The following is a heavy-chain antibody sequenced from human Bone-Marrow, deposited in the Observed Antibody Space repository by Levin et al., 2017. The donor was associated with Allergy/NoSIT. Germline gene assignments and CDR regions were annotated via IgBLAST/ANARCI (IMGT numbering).Heavy chain of an antibody. CDR3: ARNGAWSFEF. CDR1: GFTFSGYW. CDR2: INRDGGDG. V-gene: IGHV3-7*02. D-gene: IGHD2-8*01. Sequence: QAGGSLRLSCASSGFTFSGYWMAWVRQAPGKGLEWVANINRDGGDGYYVDSVKGRFTISRDNARNSLDLQMNSMRVDDTAVYYCARNGAWSFEFWGQGTLVTVSS. J-gene: IGHJ4*02.